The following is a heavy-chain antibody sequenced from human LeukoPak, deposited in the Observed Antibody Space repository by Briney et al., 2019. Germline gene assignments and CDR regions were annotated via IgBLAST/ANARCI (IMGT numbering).Heavy chain of an antibody. Sequence: PGGSLRLSCAASGLSFDDYAMSWVRHAPGKGLEWVSGINWSGVSTGYADSVKGRFTISRDNTKNSLLLQLNSLRAEDTAFYYCAKGKDTLNPYWYFDVWGRGTLVSVSS. J-gene: IGHJ2*01. V-gene: IGHV3-20*04. D-gene: IGHD5-18*01. CDR3: AKGKDTLNPYWYFDV. CDR1: GLSFDDYA. CDR2: INWSGVST.